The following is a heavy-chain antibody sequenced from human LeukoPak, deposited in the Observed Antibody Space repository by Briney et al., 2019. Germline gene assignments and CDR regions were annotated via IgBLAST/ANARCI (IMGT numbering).Heavy chain of an antibody. V-gene: IGHV3-23*01. CDR2: ISSSGGSI. Sequence: PGGSLRLSCAASGFTFSDYYMSWIRQAPGKGLEWVSTISSSGGSIFYSDSVKGRFTISRDNSKNTLYLQMNSLRAEDTAVYYCAKDYSGSWYYFDYWGQGTLVTVSS. J-gene: IGHJ4*02. CDR1: GFTFSDYY. D-gene: IGHD6-13*01. CDR3: AKDYSGSWYYFDY.